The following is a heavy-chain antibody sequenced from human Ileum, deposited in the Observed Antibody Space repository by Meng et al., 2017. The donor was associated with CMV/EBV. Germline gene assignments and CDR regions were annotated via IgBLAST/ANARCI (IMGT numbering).Heavy chain of an antibody. CDR3: AREIINLDRMDV. Sequence: ASVKVSCKASGYTFSNYDINWVRQASGQGLEWMGGINPSSGNSGYADKFQGRVTMTRNTSISTVYMEVSGLTSADTGVYYCAREIINLDRMDVWGQGTTGTVSS. J-gene: IGHJ6*02. CDR1: GYTFSNYD. V-gene: IGHV1-8*01. CDR2: INPSSGNS.